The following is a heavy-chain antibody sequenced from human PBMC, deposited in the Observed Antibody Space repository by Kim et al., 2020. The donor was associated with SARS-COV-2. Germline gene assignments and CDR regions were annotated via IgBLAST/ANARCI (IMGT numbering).Heavy chain of an antibody. CDR1: EFTFSTYA. CDR2: IPSSGGTT. Sequence: GGSLRLSCAASEFTFSTYAVSWVRQAPGKGLEWVSGIPSSGGTTYYADSVRGRFTISRDNSMNTLYLQMNSLRAEDTAVYYCAKMMTTSGYSTMELWG. J-gene: IGHJ6*02. V-gene: IGHV3-23*01. D-gene: IGHD6-25*01. CDR3: AKMMTTSGYSTMEL.